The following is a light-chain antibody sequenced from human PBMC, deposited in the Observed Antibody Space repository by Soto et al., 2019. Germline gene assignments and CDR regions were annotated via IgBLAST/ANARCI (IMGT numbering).Light chain of an antibody. CDR3: QQSYTIPPT. CDR1: QTISDF. Sequence: DIQMTQSPSFLSASVGDRVTITCRASQTISDFLNWYQKKPGKAPKLLIYAAVTMPGGVPSRFSGSGSGTDFTLTISSLQPEDFATYYCQQSYTIPPTFGGGTKVDI. J-gene: IGKJ4*01. V-gene: IGKV1-39*01. CDR2: AAV.